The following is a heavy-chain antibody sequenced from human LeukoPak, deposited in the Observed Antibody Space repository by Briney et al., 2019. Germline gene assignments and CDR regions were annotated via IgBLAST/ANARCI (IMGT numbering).Heavy chain of an antibody. CDR3: ALSSGSLFDY. Sequence: GGSLRLSCAASGFTFISYSMNWVRQAPGKGLEWVSSISSSSSYIYCADSVKGRFTISRDNAKHSLYLQMNSLRAEDTAVYYCALSSGSLFDYWGQGTLVTVSS. D-gene: IGHD3-22*01. CDR1: GFTFISYS. J-gene: IGHJ4*02. V-gene: IGHV3-21*01. CDR2: ISSSSSYI.